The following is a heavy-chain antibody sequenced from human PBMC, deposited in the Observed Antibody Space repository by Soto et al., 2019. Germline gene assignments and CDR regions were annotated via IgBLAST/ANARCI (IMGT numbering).Heavy chain of an antibody. CDR2: IYLNDDK. V-gene: IGHV2-5*01. CDR3: AHRSQRTRLWSSSFDY. J-gene: IGHJ4*02. Sequence: SGPTLVNPTQTLTLTCTFSGFSLSTSGVGVGWIRQPPGKALEWLALIYLNDDKRYSPSLKSRLTITKDTSKNQVVLTMTNMDPVDTATYYCAHRSQRTRLWSSSFDYWGQGTLVTVSS. D-gene: IGHD6-6*01. CDR1: GFSLSTSGVG.